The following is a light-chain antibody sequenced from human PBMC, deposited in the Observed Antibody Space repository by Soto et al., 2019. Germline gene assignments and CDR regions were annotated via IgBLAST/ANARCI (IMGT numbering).Light chain of an antibody. V-gene: IGKV3-20*01. CDR3: HEYRSSARS. CDR2: GAS. Sequence: EILLTQSPGTLSLSPGERATLSCRASQSLNNSLAWYQQKLGQAPRLLIYGASSRATGIPDRFSGSGSGTDFTLAISRLAPEDFAVFFCHEYRSSARSFGPGTNVQLK. J-gene: IGKJ3*01. CDR1: QSLNNS.